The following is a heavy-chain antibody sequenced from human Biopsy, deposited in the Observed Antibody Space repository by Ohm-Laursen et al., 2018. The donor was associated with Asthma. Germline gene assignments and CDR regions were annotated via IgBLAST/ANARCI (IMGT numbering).Heavy chain of an antibody. V-gene: IGHV1-69*01. Sequence: VSSVKVSCKASGGTFSSYAISWVRQAPGQGLEWMGGIIPIFGTPDHAQMFEGRVTITADESTSTAYMELSSLSSEDTAVYYCARGYSGSDRIVYYYSGLEVWGQGTTVTVSS. J-gene: IGHJ6*02. CDR1: GGTFSSYA. CDR2: IIPIFGTP. CDR3: ARGYSGSDRIVYYYSGLEV. D-gene: IGHD5-12*01.